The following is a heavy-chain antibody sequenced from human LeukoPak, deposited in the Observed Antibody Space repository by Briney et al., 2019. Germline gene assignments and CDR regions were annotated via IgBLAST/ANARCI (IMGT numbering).Heavy chain of an antibody. CDR3: ARKATLREGVVVIATGAFDI. Sequence: GASVKVSCKASGYTFTGYYMHWVRQAPGQGLEWMGWINPNSGGTNYAQKFQGRVTMTRDTSISTAYMELSRLRSDDTAVYYCARKATLREGVVVIATGAFDIWGQGTMVTVSS. CDR1: GYTFTGYY. J-gene: IGHJ3*02. D-gene: IGHD2-21*01. CDR2: INPNSGGT. V-gene: IGHV1-2*02.